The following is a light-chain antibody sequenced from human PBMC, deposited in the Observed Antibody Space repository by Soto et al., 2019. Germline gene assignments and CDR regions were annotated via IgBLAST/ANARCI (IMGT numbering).Light chain of an antibody. CDR3: QSYASSLSGYVV. CDR2: GNS. V-gene: IGLV1-40*01. J-gene: IGLJ2*01. CDR1: SSNIGAGYD. Sequence: QSVLTQPPSASGTPGQRVTISCSGSSSNIGAGYDVHWYQQLPGTAPKLLIYGNSNRPSGVPDRFSGSKSGTSASLAITGLQAEDEADYYCQSYASSLSGYVVFGGGTKLTVL.